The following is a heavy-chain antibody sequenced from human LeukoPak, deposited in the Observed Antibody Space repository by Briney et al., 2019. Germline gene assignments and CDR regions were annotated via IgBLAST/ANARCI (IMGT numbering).Heavy chain of an antibody. V-gene: IGHV5-51*01. CDR3: ARRQLWQRGWFDP. Sequence: EESLQISCMGSGYSFTSYWIGWVRQIPGKGLEWMGTIYPGDHDSRYSPSFQGQVTISADKSISTAYLQWSSLKASDTAMYYCARRQLWQRGWFDPWGQGTLVTVSS. D-gene: IGHD5-18*01. CDR2: IYPGDHDS. CDR1: GYSFTSYW. J-gene: IGHJ5*02.